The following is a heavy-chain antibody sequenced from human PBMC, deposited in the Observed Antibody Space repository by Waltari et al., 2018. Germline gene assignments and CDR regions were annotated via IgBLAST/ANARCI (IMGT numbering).Heavy chain of an antibody. D-gene: IGHD3-16*01. CDR3: ARHPTVPLIRQGFDY. Sequence: QLQLQESGPGVVKPSETLSLTCTVSGGSINNYYWSWIRQPPGKGLEWIAYIYNTVTTNYNASLENRVTLSMDTSRNQFSLRLRSLTAADTAMYYCARHPTVPLIRQGFDYWGQGTLVTVSS. CDR2: IYNTVTT. CDR1: GGSINNYY. J-gene: IGHJ4*02. V-gene: IGHV4-59*08.